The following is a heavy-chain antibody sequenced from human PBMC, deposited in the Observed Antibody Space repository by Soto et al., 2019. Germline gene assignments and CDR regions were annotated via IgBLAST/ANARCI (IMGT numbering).Heavy chain of an antibody. J-gene: IGHJ2*01. CDR3: ARDGGDYDDYWYFDL. CDR1: GFTFSSYE. D-gene: IGHD3-22*01. CDR2: ISSSGSTI. Sequence: EVQLVESGGGLVQPGGSLRLSCAASGFTFSSYEMNWVRQAPGKGLEWVSYISSSGSTIYYADSVKGRFTISRDNAKNSLYLQMNSLRAEDTAVYYCARDGGDYDDYWYFDLWGRGTLVTVSS. V-gene: IGHV3-48*03.